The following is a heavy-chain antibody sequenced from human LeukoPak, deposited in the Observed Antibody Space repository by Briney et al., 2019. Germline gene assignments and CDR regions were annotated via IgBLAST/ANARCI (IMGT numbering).Heavy chain of an antibody. Sequence: SETLSLTCTVSGVSVSSGSYYWSWIRQPPGKGLEWIGYIYYSGSTNYNPSLKSRVTISVDTSKNQFSLKLSSVTAADTAVYYCARDVAGDAVDYWGQGTLVTVSS. CDR2: IYYSGST. CDR3: ARDVAGDAVDY. D-gene: IGHD4-17*01. J-gene: IGHJ4*02. V-gene: IGHV4-61*01. CDR1: GVSVSSGSYY.